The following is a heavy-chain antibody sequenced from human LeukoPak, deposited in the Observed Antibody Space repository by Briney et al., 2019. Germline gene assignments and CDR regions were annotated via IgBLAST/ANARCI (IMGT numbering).Heavy chain of an antibody. V-gene: IGHV3-66*01. Sequence: PGGSLRLSCAASGLTVSDNYMTWVRQALGKGLEWVSVIYSGGSTYYADSVKGRFTISRDNSKNTVNLQMNSLRAEDTAVYYCAREGYYDILTGYFPDYWGQGTLVTVSS. CDR1: GLTVSDNY. D-gene: IGHD3-9*01. CDR2: IYSGGST. J-gene: IGHJ4*02. CDR3: AREGYYDILTGYFPDY.